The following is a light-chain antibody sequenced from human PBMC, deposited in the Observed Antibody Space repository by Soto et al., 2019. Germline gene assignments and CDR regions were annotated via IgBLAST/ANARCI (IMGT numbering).Light chain of an antibody. CDR3: CSHVGGSSPQWV. Sequence: QSALTQLASVSVAPGHSITISCTGTSNDAGGYNLLSWFHQHPGKAPKLTISEVNKRPSGVSNRSAGSKSATTASLTISGLQAEDEADYYCCSHVGGSSPQWVFGGGTKLTVL. CDR1: SNDAGGYNL. V-gene: IGLV2-23*02. J-gene: IGLJ3*02. CDR2: EVN.